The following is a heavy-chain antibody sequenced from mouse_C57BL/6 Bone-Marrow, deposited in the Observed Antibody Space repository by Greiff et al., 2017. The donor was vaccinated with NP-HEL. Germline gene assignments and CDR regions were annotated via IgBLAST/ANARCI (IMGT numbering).Heavy chain of an antibody. V-gene: IGHV1-22*01. CDR3: ARCDYDAMDY. J-gene: IGHJ4*01. CDR2: INPNNGGT. Sequence: VQLQQSGPELVKPGASVKMSCKASGYTFTDYNMHWVKQSHGQSLEWIGYINPNNGGTSYNEKFKGQATLTVNKSSSTAYMELRSLTSEDSAVYYCARCDYDAMDYWGQGTSVTVSS. CDR1: GYTFTDYN.